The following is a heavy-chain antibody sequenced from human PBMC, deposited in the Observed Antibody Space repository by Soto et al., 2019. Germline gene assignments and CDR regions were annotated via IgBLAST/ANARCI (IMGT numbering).Heavy chain of an antibody. J-gene: IGHJ6*02. CDR1: GFTFSSYG. D-gene: IGHD6-19*01. V-gene: IGHV3-30*18. CDR3: AKERGWLAERYYYGMDV. Sequence: QVQLVESGGGVVQPGRSLRLSCAASGFTFSSYGMHWVRQAPGKGLEWVAVISYDGSNKYYADSVKGRFTISRDNSKNTLYLQMTSLRAEDTAVYYCAKERGWLAERYYYGMDVWGQGTTVTVSS. CDR2: ISYDGSNK.